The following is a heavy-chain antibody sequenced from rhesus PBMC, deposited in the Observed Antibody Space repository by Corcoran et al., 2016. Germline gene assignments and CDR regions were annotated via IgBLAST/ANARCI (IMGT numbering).Heavy chain of an antibody. D-gene: IGHD2-8*01. Sequence: QVQLQESGPGLVKPSETLSLTCAVSGGSISSGYYYWSWIRQPPGKGLEWIGYITYYGITSYKLSLRSQVTISRDRSKNLFSLKLSSVTAADTAVYYCARDSDIVVVVSATSFDYWGQGVLVTVSS. CDR1: GGSISSGYYY. CDR3: ARDSDIVVVVSATSFDY. V-gene: IGHV4-122*02. CDR2: ITYYGIT. J-gene: IGHJ4*01.